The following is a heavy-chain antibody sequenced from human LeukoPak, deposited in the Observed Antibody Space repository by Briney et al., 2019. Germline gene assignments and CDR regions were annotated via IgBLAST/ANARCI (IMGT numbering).Heavy chain of an antibody. CDR2: IYYSGST. D-gene: IGHD2-2*02. CDR1: GGSISSSSYY. CDR3: ARAPPRLGYCSSTSCYNARAVWFDP. J-gene: IGHJ5*02. Sequence: SETLSLTCTVSGGSISSSSYYWGWIRQPPGKGLEWIGSIYYSGSTYYNPSLKSRVTISVDTSKNQFSLKLSSVTAADTAVYYCARAPPRLGYCSSTSCYNARAVWFDPWGQGTLVTVSS. V-gene: IGHV4-39*01.